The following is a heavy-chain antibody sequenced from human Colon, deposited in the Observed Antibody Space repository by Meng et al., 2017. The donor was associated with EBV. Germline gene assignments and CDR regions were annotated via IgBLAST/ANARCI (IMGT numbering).Heavy chain of an antibody. Sequence: QITLKESGPTLVKPTQTLTLTCTFSGFSLNTTGVGVGWIRQPPGEALEWLALIYWDDDKRYSPSLKSRFTITKDTSKNQVVLTMTNMDPVDTATYYCAHSRFMVRGVITWFDPWDQGTLVTVSS. D-gene: IGHD3-10*01. CDR1: GFSLNTTGVG. J-gene: IGHJ5*02. V-gene: IGHV2-5*02. CDR2: IYWDDDK. CDR3: AHSRFMVRGVITWFDP.